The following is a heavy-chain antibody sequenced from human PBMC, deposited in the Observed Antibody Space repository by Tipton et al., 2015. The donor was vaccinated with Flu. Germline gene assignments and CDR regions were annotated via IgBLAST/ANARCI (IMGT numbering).Heavy chain of an antibody. CDR3: AKVIPEIVAGLDS. CDR2: ISGGGAIT. CDR1: GGSISSGGAY. D-gene: IGHD5-12*01. V-gene: IGHV3-23*01. Sequence: GLVKPSQTLSLTCTVSGGSISSGGAYWSWIRQHPGKGLEWVSGISGGGAITYFADSVKGRFTISRDYSKLYLQMNSLRAEDTAIYYCAKVIPEIVAGLDSWGQGTLVTVSS. J-gene: IGHJ4*02.